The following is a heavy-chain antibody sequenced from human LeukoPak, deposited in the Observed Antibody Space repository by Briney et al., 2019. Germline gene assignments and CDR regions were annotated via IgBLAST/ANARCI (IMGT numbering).Heavy chain of an antibody. D-gene: IGHD5-24*01. CDR1: GYTFTSYG. CDR3: ARDLGWLQEGGANDY. CDR2: ISAYNGNT. Sequence: KPGASVKVSCKASGYTFTSYGISWVRQAPGQGLEWMGWISAYNGNTNYAQKFQGRVTITADESTSTAYMELSSLRSEDTAVYYCARDLGWLQEGGANDYWGQGTLVTVSS. V-gene: IGHV1-18*01. J-gene: IGHJ4*02.